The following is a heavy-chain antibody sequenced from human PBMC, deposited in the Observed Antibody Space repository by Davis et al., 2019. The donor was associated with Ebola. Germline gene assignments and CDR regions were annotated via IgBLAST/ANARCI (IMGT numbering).Heavy chain of an antibody. Sequence: AASVKVSCKASGYTFTSYDINWVRQATGQGLEWMGWMNPNSGNTGYAQNSQGRVTMTRNTSISTAYMELRSLRTKDTAVYSCARGTRDTAMWGQGTLVTVSS. D-gene: IGHD5-18*01. V-gene: IGHV1-8*01. J-gene: IGHJ4*02. CDR2: MNPNSGNT. CDR3: ARGTRDTAM. CDR1: GYTFTSYD.